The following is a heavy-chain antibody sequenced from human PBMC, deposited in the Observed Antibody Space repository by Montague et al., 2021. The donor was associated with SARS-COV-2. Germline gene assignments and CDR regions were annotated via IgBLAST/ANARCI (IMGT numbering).Heavy chain of an antibody. CDR1: GASTNSNSYY. Sequence: SETLSLTCAVSGASTNSNSYYWGWIRQPPGKGLDWIGSFYYTGYTCYTPSLKSRVAISVDTSKNQFSLIPRSMTAADTAVFYCAREGFSSGYYEPWGQGTLVTVSS. V-gene: IGHV4-39*02. CDR2: FYYTGYT. CDR3: AREGFSSGYYEP. D-gene: IGHD3-22*01. J-gene: IGHJ5*02.